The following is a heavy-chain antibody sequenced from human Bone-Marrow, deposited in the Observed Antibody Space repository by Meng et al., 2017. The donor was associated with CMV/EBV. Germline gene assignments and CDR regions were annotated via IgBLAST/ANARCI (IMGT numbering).Heavy chain of an antibody. D-gene: IGHD1-26*01. J-gene: IGHJ6*02. CDR3: AKDRQWELLGDYYYYGMYV. CDR1: GFTFSSYW. CDR2: INSDGSST. V-gene: IGHV3-74*01. Sequence: GGSLRLSCAASGFTFSSYWMHWVRQAPGKGLVWVSRINSDGSSTSYADSVKGRFTISRDNSKNTLYLQMNSLRAEDTAVYYCAKDRQWELLGDYYYYGMYVWGQGTTATFSS.